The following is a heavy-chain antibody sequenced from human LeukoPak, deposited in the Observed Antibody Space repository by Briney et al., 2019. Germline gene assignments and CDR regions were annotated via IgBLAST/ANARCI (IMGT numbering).Heavy chain of an antibody. J-gene: IGHJ4*02. V-gene: IGHV3-48*04. CDR2: ISSSSSTI. D-gene: IGHD3-10*01. CDR3: ARGSEAWFGELLLDY. Sequence: GGSLRLSCAASGFTFSSYSTNWVRQAPGKGLEWVSYISSSSSTIYYADSVKGRFTISRDNAKNSLYLQMNSLRAEDTAVYYCARGSEAWFGELLLDYWGQGTLVTVSS. CDR1: GFTFSSYS.